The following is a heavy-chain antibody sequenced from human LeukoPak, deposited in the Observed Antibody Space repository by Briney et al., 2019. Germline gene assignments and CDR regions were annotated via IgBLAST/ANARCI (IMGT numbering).Heavy chain of an antibody. CDR1: GGSISSYY. D-gene: IGHD3-22*01. Sequence: SETLSLTCTVSGGSISSYYWSWIRQPPGKGLEWIGYIYYSGGTNYNPSLKSRVTISVDTSKNQFSLKLSSVTAADTAVYYCARQSTYSSGYNYWGQGTLVTVSS. CDR3: ARQSTYSSGYNY. J-gene: IGHJ4*02. CDR2: IYYSGGT. V-gene: IGHV4-59*01.